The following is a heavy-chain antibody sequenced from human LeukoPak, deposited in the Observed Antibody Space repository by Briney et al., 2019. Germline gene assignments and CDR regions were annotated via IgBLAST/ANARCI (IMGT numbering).Heavy chain of an antibody. CDR3: ARDPIAADYYYYYMDV. CDR2: INPNSGGT. Sequence: ASVKVSCKASGYTFTGYYMHWVRQAPGQGLEWMGWINPNSGGTNYAQKFQGRVTMTRDTSISTAYMELSRLRSDDTAVYYCARDPIAADYYYYYMDVWGKGTTVTISS. CDR1: GYTFTGYY. J-gene: IGHJ6*03. V-gene: IGHV1-2*02. D-gene: IGHD6-13*01.